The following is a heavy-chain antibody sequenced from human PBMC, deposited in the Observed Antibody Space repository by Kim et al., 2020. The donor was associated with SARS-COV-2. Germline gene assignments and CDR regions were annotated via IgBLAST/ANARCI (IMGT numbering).Heavy chain of an antibody. D-gene: IGHD3-16*01. V-gene: IGHV3-20*01. Sequence: KGRFTISRDNAKNSLYLQMNSLRAEDTALYHCERGHYDYVWGSYTAPVDYWGQGTLVTVSS. J-gene: IGHJ4*02. CDR3: ERGHYDYVWGSYTAPVDY.